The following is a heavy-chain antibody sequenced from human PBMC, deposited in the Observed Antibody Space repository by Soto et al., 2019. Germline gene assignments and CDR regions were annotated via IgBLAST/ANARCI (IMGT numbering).Heavy chain of an antibody. V-gene: IGHV3-30-3*01. J-gene: IGHJ4*02. CDR3: ARSQGGANWVWFLLDSSGQDY. CDR1: GFTFSSYA. D-gene: IGHD3-22*01. CDR2: ISYDGSNK. Sequence: GGSLRLSCAASGFTFSSYAMHWVRQAPGKGLEWVAVISYDGSNKYYADSVKGRFTISRDNSKNTLYLQMNSLRAEDTAVYYCARSQGGANWVWFLLDSSGQDYWGQGTLVTVSS.